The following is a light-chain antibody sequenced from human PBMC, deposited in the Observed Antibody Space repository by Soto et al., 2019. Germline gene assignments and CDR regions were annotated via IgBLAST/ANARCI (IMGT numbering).Light chain of an antibody. J-gene: IGLJ2*01. V-gene: IGLV2-14*03. Sequence: QSALTQPASVSRSPGQSITLSCTGTSSDIGDYDYVSWYQRHPGKAPKLIIYDVNNRPSGVSDRFSGSKSGNTASLTISGLQAEDEADYYCTSYSSGSTHVIFGGGTKLTVL. CDR1: SSDIGDYDY. CDR3: TSYSSGSTHVI. CDR2: DVN.